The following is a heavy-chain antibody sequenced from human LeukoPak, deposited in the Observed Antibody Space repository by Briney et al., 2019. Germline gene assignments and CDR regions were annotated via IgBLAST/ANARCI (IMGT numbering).Heavy chain of an antibody. J-gene: IGHJ4*02. CDR1: GFTFSSYW. CDR3: AREVYSSGWSSFDY. CDR2: INSDGSST. D-gene: IGHD6-19*01. Sequence: GGSLRLSCIASGFTFSSYWMSWVRQAPGKGLVWVSRINSDGSSTIHADSVKGRFTISRDNAKNTLYLQMNSLRAEDTAVYYCAREVYSSGWSSFDYWGQGTLVTVSS. V-gene: IGHV3-74*01.